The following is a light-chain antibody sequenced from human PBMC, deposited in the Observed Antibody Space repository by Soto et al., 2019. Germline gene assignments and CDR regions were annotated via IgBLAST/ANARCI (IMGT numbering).Light chain of an antibody. Sequence: IVLTQSPGTLSLSPGERATLSCRASQSVSSGYLAWYQQKPGQAPRLLIYDASNRATGIPARFSGSGSGTDFTLTISSLEPEDFAVYYCQQRSNWLTFGGGTKVDIK. CDR2: DAS. V-gene: IGKV3D-20*02. J-gene: IGKJ4*01. CDR3: QQRSNWLT. CDR1: QSVSSGY.